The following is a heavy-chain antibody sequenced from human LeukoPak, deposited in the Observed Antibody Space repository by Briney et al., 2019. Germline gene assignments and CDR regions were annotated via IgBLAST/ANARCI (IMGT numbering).Heavy chain of an antibody. CDR3: AKDRPPTTSRVDAFDI. CDR1: GFTFSSYA. Sequence: GGSLRLSCAASGFTFSSYAMSWVRQAPGKGLEWVSAIGGSGGSTYYADSVKGRFTISRENSKNTLYLQMNSLRAEDTAVYYCAKDRPPTTSRVDAFDIWGQGTMVTVSS. J-gene: IGHJ3*02. D-gene: IGHD1-14*01. V-gene: IGHV3-23*01. CDR2: IGGSGGST.